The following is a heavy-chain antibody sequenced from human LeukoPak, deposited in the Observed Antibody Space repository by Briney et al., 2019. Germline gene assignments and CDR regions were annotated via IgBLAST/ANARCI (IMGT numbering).Heavy chain of an antibody. CDR3: ATPPPRGAFDI. J-gene: IGHJ3*02. V-gene: IGHV4-39*01. CDR2: IYYSGST. Sequence: KPSETLSLTCTVSGGSISSSSYYWGWIRQPPGKGLEWIGSIYYSGSTYYNPSLKSRVTISVDTSKNQFSLKLSSVTAADPAVYYCATPPPRGAFDIGGKGTRVTVSS. CDR1: GGSISSSSYY. D-gene: IGHD3-10*01.